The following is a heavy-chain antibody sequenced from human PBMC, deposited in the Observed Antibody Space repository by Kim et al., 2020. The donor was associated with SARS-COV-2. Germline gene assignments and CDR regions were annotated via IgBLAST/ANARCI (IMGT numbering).Heavy chain of an antibody. Sequence: SETLSLTCTVSGGSISSSSYYWGWIRQPPGKGLEWIGSIYYSGSTYYNPSLKSRVTISVDTSKNQFSLKLSSVTAADTAVYYCARGRTDSSGWYGDYYFDYWGPGTLVTVSS. CDR2: IYYSGST. V-gene: IGHV4-39*01. CDR3: ARGRTDSSGWYGDYYFDY. CDR1: GGSISSSSYY. J-gene: IGHJ4*02. D-gene: IGHD6-19*01.